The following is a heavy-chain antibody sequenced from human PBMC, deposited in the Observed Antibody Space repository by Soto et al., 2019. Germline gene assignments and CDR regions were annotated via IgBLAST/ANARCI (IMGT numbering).Heavy chain of an antibody. CDR3: ARNDRGDYYYYGLGV. CDR1: GFIFSTFS. V-gene: IGHV3-21*01. D-gene: IGHD1-1*01. J-gene: IGHJ6*02. CDR2: ISSSSGYI. Sequence: PXGSLRLSCEASGFIFSTFSMNWVRQAPGKGLEYVSVISSSSGYIYYADSVKGRFTVSRDNARNTLFLQMSGLREEDTAVYYCARNDRGDYYYYGLGVWGQGTTVTVSS.